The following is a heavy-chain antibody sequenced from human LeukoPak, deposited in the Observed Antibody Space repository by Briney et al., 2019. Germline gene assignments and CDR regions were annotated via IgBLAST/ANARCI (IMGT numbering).Heavy chain of an antibody. J-gene: IGHJ3*02. D-gene: IGHD6-13*01. CDR2: IKQDGSEK. V-gene: IGHV3-7*01. CDR1: GFTFTTYW. CDR3: AREEAAAGTGHAFDI. Sequence: QSGGSLTLSCATSGFTFTTYWMNWVRQAPGKGLEWVANIKQDGSEKYYVDSVKGRFTISRDNAKNSLYLQMNSLRAEDTAVYYCAREEAAAGTGHAFDIWGQGTMVTVSS.